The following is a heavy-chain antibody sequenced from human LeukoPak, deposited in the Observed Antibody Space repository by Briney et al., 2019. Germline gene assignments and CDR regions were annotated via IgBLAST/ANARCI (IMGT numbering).Heavy chain of an antibody. CDR3: ARLAISSIWSVYFDY. CDR1: GSSFTSYW. Sequence: GESLKISCKGSGSSFTSYWIGWVRQMPGKGLEWMGIIYPGDSNTRYSPSFQGQVTISADKSISTAYLQWSGLKASDTAMYYCARLAISSIWSVYFDYWGQGTLVTVSS. D-gene: IGHD6-13*01. J-gene: IGHJ4*02. V-gene: IGHV5-51*01. CDR2: IYPGDSNT.